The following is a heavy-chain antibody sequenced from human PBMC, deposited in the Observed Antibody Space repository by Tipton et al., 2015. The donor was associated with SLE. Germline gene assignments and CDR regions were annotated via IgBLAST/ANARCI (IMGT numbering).Heavy chain of an antibody. J-gene: IGHJ3*02. CDR3: ARHDPTTPDAFDI. CDR2: IYYSGST. V-gene: IGHV4-39*01. Sequence: TLSLTCTVSGGSISSSSYYWGWIRQPPGKGLGWIGSIYYSGSTYYNPSLKSRVTISVDTSKNQFSLKLSSVAAADTAVYYCARHDPTTPDAFDIWGQGTMATVSS. D-gene: IGHD2-15*01. CDR1: GGSISSSSYY.